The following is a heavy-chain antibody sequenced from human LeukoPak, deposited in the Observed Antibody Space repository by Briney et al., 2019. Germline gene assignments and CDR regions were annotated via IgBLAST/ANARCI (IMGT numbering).Heavy chain of an antibody. Sequence: SSETLFLTCSVSGGPFSSSSYYWGWIRQPPGKGLEWIGSISYSGITYYNQSLKSRVTISVDTSKKQFSVGLSSVTAADTAVYYCARHYDFWSADFRGFFDQWGHGTLVSVSS. CDR1: GGPFSSSSYY. V-gene: IGHV4-39*01. J-gene: IGHJ4*01. D-gene: IGHD3-3*01. CDR2: ISYSGIT. CDR3: ARHYDFWSADFRGFFDQ.